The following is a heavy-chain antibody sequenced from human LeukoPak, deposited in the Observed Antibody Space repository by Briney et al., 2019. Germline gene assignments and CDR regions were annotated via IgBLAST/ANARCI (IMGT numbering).Heavy chain of an antibody. J-gene: IGHJ5*02. D-gene: IGHD3-3*01. Sequence: GASVKVSCKASGYTFTGYYMHWVRQAPGQGLEWMGWINPNSGGTNYAQKFQGRVTMTRDTSISTAYMELSRLRSDDTAVYYCARDPQYYDFWSGYRYNWFDPWDQGTLVTVSS. CDR3: ARDPQYYDFWSGYRYNWFDP. CDR1: GYTFTGYY. V-gene: IGHV1-2*02. CDR2: INPNSGGT.